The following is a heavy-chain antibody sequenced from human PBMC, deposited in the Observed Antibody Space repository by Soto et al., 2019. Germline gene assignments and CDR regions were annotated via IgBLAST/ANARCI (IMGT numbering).Heavy chain of an antibody. J-gene: IGHJ6*02. CDR2: IYHSGST. D-gene: IGHD1-7*01. V-gene: IGHV4-30-2*01. CDR1: GGSISSGGYS. CDR3: ASGTTYSYYYYGMDV. Sequence: SETLSLTCAVSGGSISSGGYSWSWIRQPPGKGLEWIGYIYHSGSTYYNPSLKSRVTILVDRSKNQFSLKLSSVTAADTAVYYCASGTTYSYYYYGMDVWGQGTTVTVSS.